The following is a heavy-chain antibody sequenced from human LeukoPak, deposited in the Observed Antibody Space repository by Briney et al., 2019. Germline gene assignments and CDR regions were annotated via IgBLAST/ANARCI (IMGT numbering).Heavy chain of an antibody. CDR2: INHNGNVN. CDR3: ARGGGLDV. V-gene: IGHV3-7*03. D-gene: IGHD3-16*01. CDR1: GFTFSSYW. Sequence: GGSLRLSCSASGFTFSSYWMNWARQAPGKGLEWVASINHNGNVNYYVDSVKGRFTISRDNAKNSLYLQMSNLRAEDTAVYFCARGGGLDVWGQGATVTVSS. J-gene: IGHJ6*02.